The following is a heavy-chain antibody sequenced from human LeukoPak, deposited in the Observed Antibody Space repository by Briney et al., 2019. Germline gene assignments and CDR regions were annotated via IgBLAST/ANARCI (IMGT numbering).Heavy chain of an antibody. D-gene: IGHD2-2*01. J-gene: IGHJ4*02. V-gene: IGHV4-38-2*02. CDR3: ARDPPLGYCSSTSCYLFDY. Sequence: SETLSLTCTVSGYSISSGYYWGWIRQPPGKGLEWIGSIYHSGSTYYNPSLKSRVTISVDTSKNQFSLKLSSVTAADTAVYYCARDPPLGYCSSTSCYLFDYWGQGTLVTVSS. CDR1: GYSISSGYY. CDR2: IYHSGST.